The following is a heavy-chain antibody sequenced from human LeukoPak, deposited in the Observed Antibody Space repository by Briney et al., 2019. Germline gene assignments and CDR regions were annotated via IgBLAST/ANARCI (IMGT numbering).Heavy chain of an antibody. CDR3: ARHPQKYSRNRAGRSFDY. D-gene: IGHD6-6*01. Sequence: SETLSLTCTVSGGFISSSSYYWGWIRQPPGKGLEWIGSIYYSGSTYCNPSLKSRVTISVDTSKNQFSLKLSSVTAADTAVYYCARHPQKYSRNRAGRSFDYWGQGTLVTVSS. CDR1: GGFISSSSYY. V-gene: IGHV4-39*01. CDR2: IYYSGST. J-gene: IGHJ4*02.